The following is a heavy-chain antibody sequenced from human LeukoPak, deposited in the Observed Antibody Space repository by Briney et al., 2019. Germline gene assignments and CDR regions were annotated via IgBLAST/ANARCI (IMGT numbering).Heavy chain of an antibody. CDR2: ISGGGDST. CDR1: GFTFSIYG. Sequence: GGSLRLSCVASGFTFSIYGMSWVRQTPGKGLEWVSAISGGGDSTKHADSVKGRFTVSRDNAKNTLYLQMTSLRAEDTAVYYCAKAWSLQSFSWYWTHWGQGTLVTVSS. V-gene: IGHV3-23*01. J-gene: IGHJ4*02. D-gene: IGHD6-13*01. CDR3: AKAWSLQSFSWYWTH.